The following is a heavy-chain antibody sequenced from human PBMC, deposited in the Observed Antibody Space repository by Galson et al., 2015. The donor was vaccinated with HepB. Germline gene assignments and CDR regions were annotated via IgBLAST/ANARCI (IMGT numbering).Heavy chain of an antibody. CDR3: ARRGDGYNWHY. CDR2: IYYSGST. V-gene: IGHV4-39*01. Sequence: SETLSLTCTVSGGSISSSSYYWGWIRQPPGKGLECIGMIYYSGSTYYNSSLKSRVTISVDTSKNQFSLNLRSMTAADTAVYYCARRGDGYNWHYWGQGTLVTVSS. D-gene: IGHD5-24*01. J-gene: IGHJ4*02. CDR1: GGSISSSSYY.